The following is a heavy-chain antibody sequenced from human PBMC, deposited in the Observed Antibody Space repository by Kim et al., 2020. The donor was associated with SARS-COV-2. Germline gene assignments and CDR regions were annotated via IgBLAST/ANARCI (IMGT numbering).Heavy chain of an antibody. D-gene: IGHD5-18*01. CDR2: ISAGGGTT. Sequence: GGSLRLSCAASGVRFSNYVMSWVRQAPGKGLEWDSSISAGGGTTYNADSVKGRFTISRDNPRNTLYLQMNTPRVEDTAVYYCATQTAFNYWGQGTLVTVSS. J-gene: IGHJ4*02. CDR1: GVRFSNYV. V-gene: IGHV3-23*01. CDR3: ATQTAFNY.